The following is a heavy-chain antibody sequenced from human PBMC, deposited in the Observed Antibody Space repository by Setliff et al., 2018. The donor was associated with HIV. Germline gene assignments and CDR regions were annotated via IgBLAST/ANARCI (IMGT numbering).Heavy chain of an antibody. CDR3: ARDQSDWFY. CDR1: GFNFNDFD. D-gene: IGHD3-3*01. CDR2: IWYDGTEK. J-gene: IGHJ4*02. Sequence: PGGSLRLSCVASGFNFNDFDMHWVRQAPGRGLEWVALIWYDGTEKYYADSVKGRFTISRYNAKNTLYLEMNSLRAEDTAVYYCARDQSDWFYWGQGTLVTVSS. V-gene: IGHV3-33*01.